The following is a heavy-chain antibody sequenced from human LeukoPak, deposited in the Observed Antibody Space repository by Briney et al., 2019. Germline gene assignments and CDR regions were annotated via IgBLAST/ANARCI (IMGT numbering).Heavy chain of an antibody. CDR2: IYTSGST. V-gene: IGHV4-4*07. CDR3: ASQGELGLDGIDWFHP. D-gene: IGHD1-26*01. CDR1: VGSISSYY. J-gene: IGHJ5*02. Sequence: PSETLSLTCTVSVGSISSYYWSWIRQPAGKGLEWIGRIYTSGSTNYNPSLKSRVTMSVDTSKNQFSLKLSSVTAADTAVYYCASQGELGLDGIDWFHPWAQGTLVTVSS.